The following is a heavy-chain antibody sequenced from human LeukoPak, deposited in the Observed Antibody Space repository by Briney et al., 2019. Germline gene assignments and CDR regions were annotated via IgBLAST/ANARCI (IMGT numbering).Heavy chain of an antibody. V-gene: IGHV4-59*12. Sequence: PSETLSLTCTVSGGSISSYYWSWVRQPPGKGLEWIGEIYHSGSTNYNPSLKSRVTISVDKSKNQFSLKLSSVTAADTAVYYCARRGDRTTFVDYWGQGTLVTVSS. D-gene: IGHD2-21*02. CDR2: IYHSGST. J-gene: IGHJ4*02. CDR1: GGSISSYY. CDR3: ARRGDRTTFVDY.